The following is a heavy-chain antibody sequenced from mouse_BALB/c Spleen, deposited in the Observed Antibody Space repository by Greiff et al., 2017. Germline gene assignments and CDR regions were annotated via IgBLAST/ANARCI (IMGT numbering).Heavy chain of an antibody. CDR3: TRSVYYGNYYAMDY. J-gene: IGHJ4*01. CDR2: IYPGSGST. D-gene: IGHD2-1*01. Sequence: LKQPGSELVRPGASVKLSCKASGYTFTSYWMHWVKQRHGQGLEWIGNIYPGSGSTNYDEKFKSKGTLTVDTSSSTAYMHLSSLTSEDSAVYYCTRSVYYGNYYAMDYWGQGTSVTVSS. CDR1: GYTFTSYW. V-gene: IGHV1S22*01.